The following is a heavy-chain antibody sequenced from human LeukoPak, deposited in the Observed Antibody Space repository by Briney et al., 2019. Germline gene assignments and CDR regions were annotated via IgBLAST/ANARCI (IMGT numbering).Heavy chain of an antibody. Sequence: SETLSLTCAVSGGSISSGDYYWNWIRQSPGKGLEWIGYIYYTGATFYNPPLKSRVNMSIDGSKNQFSLRLSSVTAADTAVYYCARSREYNDSSGQPTFWFFGLWGSGSLITVSS. CDR2: IYYTGAT. CDR1: GGSISSGDYY. CDR3: ARSREYNDSSGQPTFWFFGL. J-gene: IGHJ2*01. D-gene: IGHD3-22*01. V-gene: IGHV4-30-4*01.